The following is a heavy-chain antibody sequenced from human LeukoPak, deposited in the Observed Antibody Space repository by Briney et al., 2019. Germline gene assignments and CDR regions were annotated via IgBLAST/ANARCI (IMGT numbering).Heavy chain of an antibody. V-gene: IGHV4-38-2*02. J-gene: IGHJ5*02. CDR1: GYSISSDYY. CDR2: VHHSGRT. Sequence: ASETLSLTCTVSGYSISSDYYWGWIRQPPGKGLEWIGSVHHSGRTYYNPSLKSRVTISVDTSKNQFSLKLNSVTAADTAVYYCARVCSGGVLDNWFDPWGQGTLVTVSS. CDR3: ARVCSGGVLDNWFDP. D-gene: IGHD3-10*02.